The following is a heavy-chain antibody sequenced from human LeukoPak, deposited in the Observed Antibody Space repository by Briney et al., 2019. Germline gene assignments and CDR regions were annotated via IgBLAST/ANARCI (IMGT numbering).Heavy chain of an antibody. J-gene: IGHJ6*04. Sequence: GGSLRLSCAASGFTLSSYAMSWVRQAPGKGLEWVSAISVSGNTYHADSVKGRFTISRDSPKNTLYLQMNRLRAEDAAVYYCAELGITMIGGVWGKGTTVTISS. V-gene: IGHV3-23*01. CDR3: AELGITMIGGV. CDR2: ISVSGNT. D-gene: IGHD3-10*02. CDR1: GFTLSSYA.